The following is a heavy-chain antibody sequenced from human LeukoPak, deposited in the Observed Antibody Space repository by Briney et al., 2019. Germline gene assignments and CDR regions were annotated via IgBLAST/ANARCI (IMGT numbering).Heavy chain of an antibody. J-gene: IGHJ4*02. CDR1: GGSFSGYY. Sequence: SETLSLTCAVYGGSFSGYYWSWIRQPPGKGLEWIGEINHSGSTNYNPSLKSRVTISVDTSKNQFSLKLSSVTAADTAVYYCARGRFDIVVVGAATPRYYFDYWGQGTLVTVSS. CDR3: ARGRFDIVVVGAATPRYYFDY. V-gene: IGHV4-34*01. CDR2: INHSGST. D-gene: IGHD2-15*01.